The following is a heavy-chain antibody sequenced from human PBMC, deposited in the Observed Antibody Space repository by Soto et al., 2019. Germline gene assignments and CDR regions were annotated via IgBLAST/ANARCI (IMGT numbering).Heavy chain of an antibody. J-gene: IGHJ4*02. Sequence: GGSLRLSCAASGFIFSTYWMHWVRQAPGKGLVWVSRINNDGSSTSYADFVKGRFTISRDNAKTTLYLQMNSLRADDTAVYYCVRLDSSGWYDYWGQGTLVTGSS. CDR2: INNDGSST. CDR1: GFIFSTYW. V-gene: IGHV3-74*01. D-gene: IGHD6-19*01. CDR3: VRLDSSGWYDY.